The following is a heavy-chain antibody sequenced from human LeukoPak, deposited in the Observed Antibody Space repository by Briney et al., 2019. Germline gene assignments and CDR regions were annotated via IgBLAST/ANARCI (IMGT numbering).Heavy chain of an antibody. CDR1: GGSISSSGYY. CDR3: ARHRGYSYGYIDY. Sequence: SETLSLTCTVSGGSISSSGYYWGWIRQPPGKGLEWIGSISYSEGVYYNPSLKSRVTISVDTSKNQFSLKLSSVTAADTAVYYCARHRGYSYGYIDYWGQGTLVTVSS. J-gene: IGHJ4*02. D-gene: IGHD5-18*01. V-gene: IGHV4-39*01. CDR2: ISYSEGV.